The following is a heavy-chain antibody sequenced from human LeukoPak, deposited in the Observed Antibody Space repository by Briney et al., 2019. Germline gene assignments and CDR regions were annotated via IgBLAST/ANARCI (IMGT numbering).Heavy chain of an antibody. Sequence: PGGSLRLSCAASGFIVSDHYMGWVRQAPGKGLDWVSSISSSSSYIYYADSVKGRFTISRDNAKNSLYLQMNSLRAEDTAVYYCARDYGDYGPSGYFDLWGRGTLVTVSS. CDR3: ARDYGDYGPSGYFDL. CDR1: GFIVSDHY. V-gene: IGHV3-21*01. CDR2: ISSSSSYI. J-gene: IGHJ2*01. D-gene: IGHD4-17*01.